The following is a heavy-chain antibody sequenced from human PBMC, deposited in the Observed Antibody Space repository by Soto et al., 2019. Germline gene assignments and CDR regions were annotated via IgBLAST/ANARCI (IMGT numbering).Heavy chain of an antibody. CDR3: GRESPPADY. CDR1: GYTFTRYG. V-gene: IGHV1-18*01. CDR2: ISAYNGNT. Sequence: ASVKLSCTASGYTFTRYGISWVRQAPGQGLEWMGWISAYNGNTKYAQKLQGRVTLTTDTSTSTAYMELRSLRSDDTAVYYCGRESPPADYWGQGTLVTVSS. J-gene: IGHJ4*02.